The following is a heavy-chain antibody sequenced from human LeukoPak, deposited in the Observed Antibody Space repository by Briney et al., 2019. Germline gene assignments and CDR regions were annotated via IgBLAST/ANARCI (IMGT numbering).Heavy chain of an antibody. V-gene: IGHV4-38-2*02. CDR1: GYSISSGYY. CDR3: ATRLGYCSSTSCYSV. J-gene: IGHJ4*02. D-gene: IGHD2-2*01. CDR2: IYHSGST. Sequence: PSETLSLTCTVSGYSISSGYYWGWIRQPPGKGLEWIGSIYHSGSTYYNPSLKSRVTISVDTSKNQFSLKLSSVTAADTAVYYCATRLGYCSSTSCYSVWGQGTLVTDSS.